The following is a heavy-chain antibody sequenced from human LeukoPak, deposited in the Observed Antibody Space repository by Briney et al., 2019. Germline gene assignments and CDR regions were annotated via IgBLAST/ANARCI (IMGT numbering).Heavy chain of an antibody. CDR1: GFTFSSYG. D-gene: IGHD3-22*01. CDR2: ISYDGSNK. Sequence: GGSLRLSCAASGFTFSSYGMHWVRQAPGKGLEWVAVISYDGSNKYYADSVKGRFTISRDNSKNTLYLQMNSLRAEDTAVYYCARVYVDDSSGYPYWGQGTLVTVSS. CDR3: ARVYVDDSSGYPY. J-gene: IGHJ4*02. V-gene: IGHV3-30*03.